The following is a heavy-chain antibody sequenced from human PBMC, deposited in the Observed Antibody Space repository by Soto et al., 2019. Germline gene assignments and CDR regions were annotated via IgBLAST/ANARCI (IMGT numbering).Heavy chain of an antibody. V-gene: IGHV3-30*18. J-gene: IGHJ4*02. CDR2: ISNDGNIK. D-gene: IGHD4-17*01. Sequence: QVQLVESGGGVVQPGRSLRLSCAASGFIFSKYGMHWVRQAPGKGLEWVAVISNDGNIKYYGDSVKGRFTISRDNSKNTLSLQMNRLRAEDTAVYYCAKDWDYGDNDAFDYWGQGTLVIVSS. CDR3: AKDWDYGDNDAFDY. CDR1: GFIFSKYG.